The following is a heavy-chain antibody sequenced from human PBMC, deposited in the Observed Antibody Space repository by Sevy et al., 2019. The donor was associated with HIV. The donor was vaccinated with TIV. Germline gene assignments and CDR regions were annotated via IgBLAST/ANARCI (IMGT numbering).Heavy chain of an antibody. CDR3: AKIRAPVGGLIEWYDFDF. CDR2: ISSRGTYK. J-gene: IGHJ3*01. CDR1: GFTFSNYA. V-gene: IGHV3-30*14. D-gene: IGHD3-16*02. Sequence: GGSLRLSCVASGFTFSNYAIHWVRQAPGKGLQWVASISSRGTYKYYADSMKGRLSISRDDSKNTLYLQMNSLRPEDTALYYCAKIRAPVGGLIEWYDFDFWGQGTMVTVSS.